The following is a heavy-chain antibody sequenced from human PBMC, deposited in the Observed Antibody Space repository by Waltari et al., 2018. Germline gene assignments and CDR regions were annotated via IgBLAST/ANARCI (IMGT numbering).Heavy chain of an antibody. V-gene: IGHV4-39*01. J-gene: IGHJ5*02. CDR2: IYYSGST. D-gene: IGHD3-3*01. CDR1: GGSISSSSYY. CDR3: ARAKPLRFLEWVSGWFDP. Sequence: QLQLQESGPGLVKPSETLSLTCTVSGGSISSSSYYWGWIRQPPGKGLEWIGSIYYSGSTYYNPSLKSRVTISVDTSKNQFSLKLSSVTAADTAVYYCARAKPLRFLEWVSGWFDPWGQGTLVTVSS.